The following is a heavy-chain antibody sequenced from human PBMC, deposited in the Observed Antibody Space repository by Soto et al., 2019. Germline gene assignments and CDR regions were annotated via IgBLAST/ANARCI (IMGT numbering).Heavy chain of an antibody. CDR3: ARGGGLTGTTSIY. CDR2: ISYDGSNK. J-gene: IGHJ4*02. D-gene: IGHD1-7*01. V-gene: IGHV3-30*03. CDR1: GFTFSSYG. Sequence: QVQLVESGGGVVQPGRSLRLSCAASGFTFSSYGMHWVRQAPGKGLEWVAVISYDGSNKYYADSVKGRFTISRDNSKNTLYLQMNSLRAEDTSVYYCARGGGLTGTTSIYWGQGTLVTVSS.